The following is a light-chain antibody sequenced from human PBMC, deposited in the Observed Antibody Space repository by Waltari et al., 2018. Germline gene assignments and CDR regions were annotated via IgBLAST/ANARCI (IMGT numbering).Light chain of an antibody. Sequence: QSALTQPASVSGSPGQSITISCTGTRSDVGNYNLVSWYQQHPGKAPKLMISEVNKRPSGVSNRLSGSKSGNTASLTSSGLQSEDEASYYCSSYISSTSVIFGGGTKLTVL. V-gene: IGLV2-23*02. CDR3: SSYISSTSVI. CDR1: RSDVGNYNL. CDR2: EVN. J-gene: IGLJ2*01.